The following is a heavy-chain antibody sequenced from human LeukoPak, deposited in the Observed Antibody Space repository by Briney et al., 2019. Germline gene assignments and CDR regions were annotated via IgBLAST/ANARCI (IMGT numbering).Heavy chain of an antibody. CDR1: GFTFSSYS. D-gene: IGHD5-12*01. V-gene: IGHV3-21*01. CDR3: AKDRSGYDY. Sequence: GGSLRLSCAASGFTFSSYSLNWVRQAPGKGLEWVSYISSSSYKYYADSVKGRFTISRDNAKNSLYLQVNSLRAEDTAVYYCAKDRSGYDYWGQGTLVTVSS. J-gene: IGHJ4*02. CDR2: ISSSSYK.